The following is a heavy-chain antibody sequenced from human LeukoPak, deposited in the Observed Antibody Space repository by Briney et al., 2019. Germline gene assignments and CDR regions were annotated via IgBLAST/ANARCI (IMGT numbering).Heavy chain of an antibody. V-gene: IGHV4-30-2*01. CDR3: ARDGNREQWLVPGPKGRYFDL. CDR2: IYHSGST. D-gene: IGHD6-19*01. Sequence: SETLSLTCTVSGGSISSGGYYWSWIRQPPGKGLEWIGYIYHSGSTYYNPSLKSRVTISVDRSKNQFSLKLSSVTAADTAVYYCARDGNREQWLVPGPKGRYFDLWGRGTLVTVSS. CDR1: GGSISSGGYY. J-gene: IGHJ2*01.